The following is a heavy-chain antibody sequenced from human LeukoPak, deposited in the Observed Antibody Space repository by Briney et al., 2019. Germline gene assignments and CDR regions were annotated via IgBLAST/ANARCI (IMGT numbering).Heavy chain of an antibody. V-gene: IGHV3-21*01. Sequence: PGGSLRLSCAASGFTFSSYSMNWVRQAPGKGLEWVSSISSSSSYIYYADSVKGRFTISRDNAKNLLYLQMNSLRAEDTAVYYCARDTDYYDSSGYYPDAFDIWGQGTMVTVSS. CDR2: ISSSSSYI. CDR1: GFTFSSYS. J-gene: IGHJ3*02. CDR3: ARDTDYYDSSGYYPDAFDI. D-gene: IGHD3-22*01.